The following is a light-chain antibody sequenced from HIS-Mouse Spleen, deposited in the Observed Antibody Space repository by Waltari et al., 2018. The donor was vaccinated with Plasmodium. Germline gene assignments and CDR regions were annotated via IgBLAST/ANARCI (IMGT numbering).Light chain of an antibody. Sequence: DIVMTQSPLSLPVTPGEPASISCRSSQSLLHSNGYNYLDWYLQKPGQSPQLLIYLGSNRGCGVPDRFSGSGSGTDFTLKISRVEAEDVGVYYCMQALQTPPTFGQGTKLEIK. CDR2: LGS. CDR3: MQALQTPPT. J-gene: IGKJ2*01. V-gene: IGKV2-28*01. CDR1: QSLLHSNGYNY.